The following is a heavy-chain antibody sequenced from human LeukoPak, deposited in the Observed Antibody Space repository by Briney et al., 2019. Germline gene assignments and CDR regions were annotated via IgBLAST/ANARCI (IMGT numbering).Heavy chain of an antibody. CDR1: GYTFTSYY. V-gene: IGHV1-46*01. CDR3: ARASSHLVPAAHYYYYYYMDV. CDR2: INPSGGST. J-gene: IGHJ6*03. Sequence: ASVKVSCKASGYTFTSYYMHWVRQAPGQGLEWMGIINPSGGSTSYAQKFQDRVTMTRDTSTSTVYMELSSLRSEDTAVYYCARASSHLVPAAHYYYYYYMDVWGKGTTVTVSS. D-gene: IGHD2-2*01.